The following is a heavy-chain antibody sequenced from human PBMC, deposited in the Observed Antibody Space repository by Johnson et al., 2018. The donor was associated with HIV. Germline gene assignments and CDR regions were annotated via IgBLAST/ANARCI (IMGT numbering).Heavy chain of an antibody. CDR2: IRYDGSNK. D-gene: IGHD3-22*01. J-gene: IGHJ3*02. Sequence: VQLVESGGGVVQPGGSLRLSCAASGFTFSNYGMHWVRQAPGKGLEWVAFIRYDGSNKYYADSVKGRFTISRDNSKNTLYLQMNSLRAEDTAVYYCAREGNYYDSSSHAFDIWGQGTMVTVSS. CDR3: AREGNYYDSSSHAFDI. CDR1: GFTFSNYG. V-gene: IGHV3-30*02.